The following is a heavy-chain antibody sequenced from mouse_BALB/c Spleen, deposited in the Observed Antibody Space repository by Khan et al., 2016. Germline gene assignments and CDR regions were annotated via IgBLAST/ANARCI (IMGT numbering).Heavy chain of an antibody. CDR1: GFNIKDTY. V-gene: IGHV14-3*02. D-gene: IGHD2-4*01. CDR3: ARRAIYYDYDGGAWFAY. J-gene: IGHJ3*01. Sequence: VQLKGSGAELVKPGASVKLSCTASGFNIKDTYMHWVKQRPEQGLEWIGRIDPANGNTKYDPKFQGKATITADTSSNTAYLQLSSLTSEDTAVYYCARRAIYYDYDGGAWFAYWGQGILVTVSA. CDR2: IDPANGNT.